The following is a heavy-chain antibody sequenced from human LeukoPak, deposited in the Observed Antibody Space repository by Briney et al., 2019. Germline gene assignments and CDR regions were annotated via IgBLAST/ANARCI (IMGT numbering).Heavy chain of an antibody. V-gene: IGHV3-30*04. Sequence: AGGSLRLSCAASGFTFSSYAMHWVRQAPGKGLEWVAVISYDGSNKYYADSVKGRFTISRDNSKNTLYLQMNSLRAEDTAVYYCARDSPTRYFDYWGQGTLVTVSS. CDR3: ARDSPTRYFDY. CDR1: GFTFSSYA. CDR2: ISYDGSNK. J-gene: IGHJ4*02.